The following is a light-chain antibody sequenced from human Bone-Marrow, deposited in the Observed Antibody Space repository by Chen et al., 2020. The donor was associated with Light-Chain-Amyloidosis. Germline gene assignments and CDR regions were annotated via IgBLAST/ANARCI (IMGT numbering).Light chain of an antibody. CDR1: DLPTKY. V-gene: IGLV3-25*03. CDR2: RDT. CDR3: QSADSSGTYEVI. Sequence: SYHLTQPPSVSLSPGQTTRITCSGDDLPTKYAYWYQQKPGQAPVLDIHRDTERPSGISDRFSGGSSGTTATLTISGVQAEDEADYHCQSADSSGTYEVIFGGGTKLTVL. J-gene: IGLJ2*01.